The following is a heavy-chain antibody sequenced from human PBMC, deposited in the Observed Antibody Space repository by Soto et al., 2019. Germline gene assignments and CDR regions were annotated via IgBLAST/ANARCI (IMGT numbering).Heavy chain of an antibody. V-gene: IGHV3-30*18. Sequence: PGGSLRLSCAASGFTFSSYGMHWVRQAPGKGLEWVAVISYDGSNKYYADSVKGRFTISRDNSKNTLYLQMNSLRAEDTAVYYCAKVQVDTAMYWYFDLWGRGTLVTVSS. CDR1: GFTFSSYG. CDR3: AKVQVDTAMYWYFDL. CDR2: ISYDGSNK. J-gene: IGHJ2*01. D-gene: IGHD5-18*01.